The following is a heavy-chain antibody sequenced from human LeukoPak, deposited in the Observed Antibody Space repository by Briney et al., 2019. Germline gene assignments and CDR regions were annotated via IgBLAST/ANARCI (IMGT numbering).Heavy chain of an antibody. CDR1: GGSISSDF. CDR3: ARDSQQAGYSSGWYGYYYYGMDV. Sequence: SETLSLTCTVSGGSISSDFWSWIRQPPGKGLEWIGYIYYSGSIKYNPSLKSRVTISVDTSKSQFSLKLSSVTAADTAVYYCARDSQQAGYSSGWYGYYYYGMDVWGQGTTVTVSS. D-gene: IGHD6-19*01. V-gene: IGHV4-59*01. CDR2: IYYSGSI. J-gene: IGHJ6*02.